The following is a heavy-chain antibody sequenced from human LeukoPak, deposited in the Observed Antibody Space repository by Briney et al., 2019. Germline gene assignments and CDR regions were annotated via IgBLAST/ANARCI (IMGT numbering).Heavy chain of an antibody. CDR3: AKSGCSSTSCYSILSGWLDP. CDR1: GFTFSSYA. J-gene: IGHJ5*02. D-gene: IGHD2-2*02. CDR2: ISGSGGST. Sequence: QSGGSLRLSCAASGFTFSSYAMSWVRQAPGKGLDWVSAISGSGGSTYYADSVKGRFTISRDNSKNTLYLQMNSLRAEDTAVYYCAKSGCSSTSCYSILSGWLDPWGQGTLVTVSS. V-gene: IGHV3-23*01.